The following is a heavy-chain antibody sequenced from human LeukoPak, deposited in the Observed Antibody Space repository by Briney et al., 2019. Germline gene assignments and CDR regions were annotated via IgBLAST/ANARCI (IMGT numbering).Heavy chain of an antibody. CDR1: GFTVSSNY. D-gene: IGHD4-17*01. J-gene: IGHJ4*02. Sequence: SGGSLRLSCAASGFTVSSNYMSWVRQAPGKGLEWVSVIYSGGSTYNADSVKGRFTISRDNSKNTLYLQMNSLRAEDTAVYYCAKMTTVHHWGQGTLVTVSS. CDR3: AKMTTVHH. V-gene: IGHV3-66*01. CDR2: IYSGGST.